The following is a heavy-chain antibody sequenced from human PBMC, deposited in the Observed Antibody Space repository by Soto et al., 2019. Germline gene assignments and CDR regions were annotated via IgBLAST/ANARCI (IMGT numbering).Heavy chain of an antibody. CDR2: IIPIFGTA. CDR3: ARDSGVVVAATWNWFDP. J-gene: IGHJ5*02. Sequence: QVQLVQSGAEVKKPGSSVKVSCKASRGTFSSYAISWVRQAPGQGLEWMGGIIPIFGTANYAQKFQGRVTITADESTSTAYMELSSLRSEDTAVYYCARDSGVVVAATWNWFDPWGQGTLVTVSS. D-gene: IGHD2-15*01. CDR1: RGTFSSYA. V-gene: IGHV1-69*01.